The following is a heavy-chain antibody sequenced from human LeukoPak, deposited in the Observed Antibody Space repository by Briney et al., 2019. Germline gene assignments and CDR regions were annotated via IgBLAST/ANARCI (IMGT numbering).Heavy chain of an antibody. D-gene: IGHD2/OR15-2a*01. CDR1: GGSISSYY. CDR3: ARENHRSSNSPFDY. J-gene: IGHJ4*02. Sequence: SETLSLTCTVSGGSISSYYWSWIRQPTGKGLEWIGYIYYSGSTNYNPSLKSRVTISVDTSKNQFSLKLSSVTAADTAVYYCARENHRSSNSPFDYWGQGTLVTVSS. V-gene: IGHV4-59*01. CDR2: IYYSGST.